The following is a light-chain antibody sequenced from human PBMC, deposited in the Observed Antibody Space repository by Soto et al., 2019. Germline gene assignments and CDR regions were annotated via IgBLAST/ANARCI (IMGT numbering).Light chain of an antibody. CDR3: QQTSTTPGT. CDR1: QTVKTY. V-gene: IGKV1-39*01. CDR2: ASS. J-gene: IGKJ1*01. Sequence: DVQITQSPSSLSASVGDSVTITCRSSQTVKTYLNWYQHKPGKAPQLLIYASSRLQTGVASRFTGSGSGTYFSLTISILHPEDFATYYCQQTSTTPGTFGKGTKMEIK.